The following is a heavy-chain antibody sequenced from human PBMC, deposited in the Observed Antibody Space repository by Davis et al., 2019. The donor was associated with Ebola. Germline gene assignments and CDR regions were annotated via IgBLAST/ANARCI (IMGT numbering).Heavy chain of an antibody. D-gene: IGHD6-13*01. CDR3: AKDQQAKRGLGAFDI. CDR2: IRYDGGKK. J-gene: IGHJ3*02. V-gene: IGHV3-30*02. CDR1: GFTFSDYG. Sequence: GGSLRLSCAASGFTFSDYGMHWVRQAPGKGLEWVAFIRYDGGKKYYADSVKGRFTISKDNSKNTLCLQMNSLRAEDTAVYYCAKDQQAKRGLGAFDIWGQGTMVTVSS.